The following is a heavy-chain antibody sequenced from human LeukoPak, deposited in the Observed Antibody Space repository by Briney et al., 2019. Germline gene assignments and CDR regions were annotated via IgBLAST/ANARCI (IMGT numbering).Heavy chain of an antibody. CDR2: IYYSGST. V-gene: IGHV4-39*01. CDR1: GDSISSSSYY. Sequence: PSETLSLTCTVSGDSISSSSYYWGWIRQPPGKGLEWIGSIYYSGSTYYNPSLQSRVTISVDTSKNQFSLKLSSVTAADTAVFYCARHREHTVNKVYNQYYYYMDVWGKGTTVTVSS. D-gene: IGHD4-17*01. CDR3: ARHREHTVNKVYNQYYYYMDV. J-gene: IGHJ6*03.